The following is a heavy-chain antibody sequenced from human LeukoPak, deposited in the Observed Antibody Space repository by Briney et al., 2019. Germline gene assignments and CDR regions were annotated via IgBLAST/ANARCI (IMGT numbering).Heavy chain of an antibody. CDR2: ISSSSSYI. D-gene: IGHD2-15*01. J-gene: IGHJ6*02. Sequence: PGGSLRLSCAASGFTFSSYSLNWVRQAPGKGLEWVSSISSSSSYIFYADSVKGRFTISRDNAKNSLYLQMNSLRAEDTGVYYCARDDGYCSGGSCHYYGMDVWGPGTTVTVSS. CDR1: GFTFSSYS. V-gene: IGHV3-21*01. CDR3: ARDDGYCSGGSCHYYGMDV.